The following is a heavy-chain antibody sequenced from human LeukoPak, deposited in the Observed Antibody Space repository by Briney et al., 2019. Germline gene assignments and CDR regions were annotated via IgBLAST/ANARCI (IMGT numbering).Heavy chain of an antibody. Sequence: SETLSLTCTVSGGSISSGGYYRSWIRQHPGKGLEWVGYIYYSGSTYYNPSLKSRVTISVDTSKNQFSLKLSSVTAADTAVYYCARTGLYCTNGVRYRPEGYFDYWGQGTLVTVSS. CDR3: ARTGLYCTNGVRYRPEGYFDY. V-gene: IGHV4-31*03. CDR2: IYYSGST. D-gene: IGHD2-8*01. J-gene: IGHJ4*02. CDR1: GGSISSGGYY.